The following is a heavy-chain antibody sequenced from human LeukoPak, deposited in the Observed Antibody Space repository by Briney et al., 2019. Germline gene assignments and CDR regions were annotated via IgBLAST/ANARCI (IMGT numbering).Heavy chain of an antibody. Sequence: ASVKVSCKVSGYTFTDYYMHWVQQAPGKGLEWMGLVDPEDGETIYAEKFQGRVTITADTSTDTAYMELSSLRSEDTAVYYCATDLSRWELLDAFDIWGQGTMVTVPS. D-gene: IGHD1-26*01. V-gene: IGHV1-69-2*01. CDR1: GYTFTDYY. J-gene: IGHJ3*02. CDR3: ATDLSRWELLDAFDI. CDR2: VDPEDGET.